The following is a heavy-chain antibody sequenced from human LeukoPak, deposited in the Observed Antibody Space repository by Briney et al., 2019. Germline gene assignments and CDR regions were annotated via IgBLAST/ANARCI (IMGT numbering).Heavy chain of an antibody. D-gene: IGHD6-6*01. CDR2: IYPDSGNT. CDR3: ARFSPYSSSSGGAY. CDR1: GYNFNLFY. Sequence: ASVKVSCKASGYNFNLFYIHWVRQAPGQGLEWMGRIYPDSGNTDYAQNFHGRVTMTRDTSVSTAYMELSRLRSDDTAVYFCARFSPYSSSSGGAYWGQGTLVTVPS. J-gene: IGHJ4*02. V-gene: IGHV1-2*02.